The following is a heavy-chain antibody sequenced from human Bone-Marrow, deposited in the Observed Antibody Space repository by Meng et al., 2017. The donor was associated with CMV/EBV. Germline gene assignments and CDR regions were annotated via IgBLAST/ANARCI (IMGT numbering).Heavy chain of an antibody. CDR1: GFSFDDCA. J-gene: IGHJ4*02. Sequence: SLKISCAASGFSFDDCAMHWVRLRPGKGLEWVSGISWNSDTIGYADSVKGRFTISRDNAKNSLYLQINSLRTEDTALYYCAKDKLGSSSHFDYWGQGTLVTVSS. CDR2: ISWNSDTI. D-gene: IGHD6-6*01. CDR3: AKDKLGSSSHFDY. V-gene: IGHV3-9*01.